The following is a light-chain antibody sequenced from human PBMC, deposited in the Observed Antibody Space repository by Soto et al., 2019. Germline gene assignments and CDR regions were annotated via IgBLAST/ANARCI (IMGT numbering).Light chain of an antibody. CDR1: RSNIGAGYD. CDR3: QSYDSSLSGYV. Sequence: QSVRTQQPSVSGAPGPRVTISCTGSRSNIGAGYDVHWYQQLPGTAPKLLIYANNIRPSGVPGRFSGSKSGTSASLAITGLQAEDEADYYCQSYDSSLSGYVFGTGTKVTVL. J-gene: IGLJ1*01. V-gene: IGLV1-40*01. CDR2: ANN.